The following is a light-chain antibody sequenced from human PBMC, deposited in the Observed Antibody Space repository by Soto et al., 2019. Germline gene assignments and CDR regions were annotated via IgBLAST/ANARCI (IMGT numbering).Light chain of an antibody. V-gene: IGKV3-11*01. J-gene: IGKJ2*01. Sequence: EIVLTQSPATLSLSPGERATLSCSASPSVSSYLAWYQQKPVQAPRLLIYDASNRSTGIPARLSGSGSGTDFPLTIISLEPEDVAVYYCQQRSNWLPLYPICQGNKLESK. CDR1: PSVSSY. CDR3: QQRSNWLPLYP. CDR2: DAS.